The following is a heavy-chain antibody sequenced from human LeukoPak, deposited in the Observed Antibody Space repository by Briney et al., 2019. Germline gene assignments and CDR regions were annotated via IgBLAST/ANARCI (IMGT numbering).Heavy chain of an antibody. D-gene: IGHD2-2*01. Sequence: SGGSLRLSCAGSGFTFSGYWIHWVRQVPGKGLVWVSRINGDGSSATYADSVKGRFTISRDDAKNTVYLQMNNLRAEDTAVYYCARDQYYQLLLWGEGSLVTVSP. CDR1: GFTFSGYW. CDR3: ARDQYYQLLL. CDR2: INGDGSSA. V-gene: IGHV3-74*03. J-gene: IGHJ4*02.